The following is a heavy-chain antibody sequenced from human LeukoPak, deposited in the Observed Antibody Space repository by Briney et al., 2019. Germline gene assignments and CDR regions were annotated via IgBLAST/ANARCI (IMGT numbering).Heavy chain of an antibody. V-gene: IGHV3-30*04. Sequence: GGSLRLSCAASGFIFSSYAMHWVRQAPGKGLEWVAVISYDGSNKYYADSVKGRFTISRDNSKNTLYLQMNSLRAEDTAVYYCARDMYYDILTGYYKGYYYYGMDVWGKGTTVTVSS. CDR1: GFIFSSYA. CDR3: ARDMYYDILTGYYKGYYYYGMDV. J-gene: IGHJ6*04. D-gene: IGHD3-9*01. CDR2: ISYDGSNK.